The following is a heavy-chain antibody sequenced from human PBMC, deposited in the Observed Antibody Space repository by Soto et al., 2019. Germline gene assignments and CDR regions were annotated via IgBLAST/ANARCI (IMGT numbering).Heavy chain of an antibody. J-gene: IGHJ5*02. V-gene: IGHV1-2*04. CDR2: INPNSGGT. CDR3: ARGVLRIYVFLTGYYSPDWFDP. D-gene: IGHD3-9*01. Sequence: GASVKVSCKASGCTFTGYYMHWVRQAPGQGLEWMGWINPNSGGTNYAQKFQGWVTMTRDTSISTAYMELSRLRSDDTAVYYCARGVLRIYVFLTGYYSPDWFDPWGQGTLVTVSS. CDR1: GCTFTGYY.